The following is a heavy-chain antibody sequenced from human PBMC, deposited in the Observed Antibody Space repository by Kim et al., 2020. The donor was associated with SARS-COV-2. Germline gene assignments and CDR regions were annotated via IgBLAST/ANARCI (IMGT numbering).Heavy chain of an antibody. V-gene: IGHV4-34*01. Sequence: SETLSLTCAVYGGSFSGYYWSWIRQPPGKGLEWIGEINHSGSTNYNPSLKSRVTISVDTSKNQFSLKLSSVTAADTAVYYCARGQSYDSSSFDYWGQGTLVTVSS. CDR2: INHSGST. D-gene: IGHD3-22*01. CDR3: ARGQSYDSSSFDY. J-gene: IGHJ4*02. CDR1: GGSFSGYY.